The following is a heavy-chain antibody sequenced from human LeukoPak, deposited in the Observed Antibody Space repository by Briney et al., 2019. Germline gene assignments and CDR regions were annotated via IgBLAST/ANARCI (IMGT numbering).Heavy chain of an antibody. CDR3: ARDRHQLLFNPLDY. Sequence: GGSLRLSCAASGFAFSDYYMSWIRQAPGKGLEWVSYISSSGSTIYYADSVKGRFTISRDNAKNSLYLQMNSLRAEDTAVYCCARDRHQLLFNPLDYWGQGTLVTVSS. D-gene: IGHD2-2*01. CDR2: ISSSGSTI. CDR1: GFAFSDYY. J-gene: IGHJ4*02. V-gene: IGHV3-11*04.